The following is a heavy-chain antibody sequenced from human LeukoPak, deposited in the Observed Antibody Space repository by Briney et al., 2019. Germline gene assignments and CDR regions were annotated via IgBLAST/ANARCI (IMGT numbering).Heavy chain of an antibody. J-gene: IGHJ4*02. CDR3: ARDRYYYDSSGYHLPYYFDY. CDR1: GGSISSGSYY. V-gene: IGHV4-61*02. CDR2: IYTSGST. D-gene: IGHD3-22*01. Sequence: PSETLSLTXTVSGGSISSGSYYWSWIRQPAGKGLEWIGRIYTSGSTNYNPSLKSRVTISVDTSKNQFSLKLSSVTAADTAVYYCARDRYYYDSSGYHLPYYFDYWGQGTLVTVSS.